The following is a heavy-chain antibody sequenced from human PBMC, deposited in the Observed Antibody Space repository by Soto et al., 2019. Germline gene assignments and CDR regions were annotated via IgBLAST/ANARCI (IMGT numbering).Heavy chain of an antibody. CDR1: GFSLSPNGAG. D-gene: IGHD1-26*01. CDR3: AHRYGGNYYRWYFDS. CDR2: ISWKDEK. V-gene: IGHV2-5*01. J-gene: IGHJ4*02. Sequence: QITLKESGPTLVKPTQTLTVTCTFSGFSLSPNGAGVGWIRQSPGKAPEWLALISWKDEKRYNPGLKSRLTITKDTSKNQVVLTMTDLDPVDTATYFCAHRYGGNYYRWYFDSWGQGTLVTVSS.